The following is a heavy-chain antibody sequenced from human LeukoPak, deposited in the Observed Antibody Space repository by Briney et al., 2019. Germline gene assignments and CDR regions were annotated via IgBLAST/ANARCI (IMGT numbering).Heavy chain of an antibody. Sequence: GGSLRLSCAASGFTFNTYAMSWVRQAPGKGLEWVSSISGTAGRTKYADSVKGRFTISRDNSKNTVYLQMNSLRAEDTAVYYCAKDAHIVVVPAAMYYWGQGTLVTVSS. V-gene: IGHV3-23*01. CDR1: GFTFNTYA. J-gene: IGHJ4*02. D-gene: IGHD2-2*01. CDR3: AKDAHIVVVPAAMYY. CDR2: ISGTAGRT.